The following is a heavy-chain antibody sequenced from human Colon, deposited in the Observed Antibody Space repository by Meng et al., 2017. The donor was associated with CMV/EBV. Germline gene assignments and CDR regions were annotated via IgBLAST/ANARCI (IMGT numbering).Heavy chain of an antibody. V-gene: IGHV3-21*01. J-gene: IGHJ5*02. CDR1: GFTFSKYS. Sequence: GESLKISCAASGFTFSKYSINWVRQAPGKGLEWVSSISSSSYIYYADSVKGRFTISRDNAKNSLYLQMTSLRAEDTAVYYCARDSQEFTITNWLDPWGQGTLVTVSS. CDR3: ARDSQEFTITNWLDP. D-gene: IGHD3-10*01. CDR2: ISSSSYI.